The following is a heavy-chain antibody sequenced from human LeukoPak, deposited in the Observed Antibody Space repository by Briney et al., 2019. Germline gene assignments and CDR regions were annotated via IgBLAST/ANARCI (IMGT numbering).Heavy chain of an antibody. J-gene: IGHJ4*02. CDR3: ARGLSAIVY. V-gene: IGHV4-34*01. CDR1: GGSFSGYY. D-gene: IGHD2-15*01. CDR2: INHSGST. Sequence: SETLSLTCAVYGGSFSGYYWSWIRQPPGKGLEWIGEINHSGSTNYNPSLKSRVTISVDTSKNQFSLKLSSVTAADTAVYYCARGLSAIVYWGQGTLVTVSS.